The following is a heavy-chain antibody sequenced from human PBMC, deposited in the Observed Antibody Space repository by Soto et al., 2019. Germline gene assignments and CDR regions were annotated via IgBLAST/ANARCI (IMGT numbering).Heavy chain of an antibody. CDR1: GGSFSGYY. J-gene: IGHJ4*02. CDR3: ARGQTSSGFDY. CDR2: INHSGST. V-gene: IGHV4-34*01. Sequence: QVQLQQWGAGLLKPSETLSLTCAVYGGSFSGYYWSWIRQPPGKGLEWLGEINHSGSTNYNTSLKSRVTISVDTSKNQFSLKLSSVTAADTAVYYCARGQTSSGFDYWGQGTLVTVSS. D-gene: IGHD6-19*01.